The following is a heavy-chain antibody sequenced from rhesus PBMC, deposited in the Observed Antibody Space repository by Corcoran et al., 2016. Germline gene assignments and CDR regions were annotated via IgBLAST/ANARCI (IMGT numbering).Heavy chain of an antibody. CDR2: VYGNRAST. D-gene: IGHD2-39*02. J-gene: IGHJ6*01. CDR3: ARQGYTDHLGGLDS. V-gene: IGHV4-143*01. Sequence: VKPSETLSLTCTVSGGSFTGYHNGNLLRPAQGKGLEWTGAVYGNRASTNYNPSLNSRVTISKDTSKNQFALRLTSVTAADTAVYYCARQGYTDHLGGLDSWGQGVVVTVSS. CDR1: GGSFTGYHN.